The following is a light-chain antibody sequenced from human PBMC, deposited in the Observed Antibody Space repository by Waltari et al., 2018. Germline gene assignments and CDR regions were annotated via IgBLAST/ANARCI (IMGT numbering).Light chain of an antibody. CDR1: SSDVGRYTL. Sequence: QSALPQPASVSGSPGQSITIDCTGTSSDVGRYTLCHRYQLHPGTVPKLMIYEDSTRPSGLSNRFSGSKSGNTASLTISGLQAEDEADYYCCSYAAGGSSVLFGGGTKLTVL. V-gene: IGLV2-23*01. CDR2: EDS. J-gene: IGLJ2*01. CDR3: CSYAAGGSSVL.